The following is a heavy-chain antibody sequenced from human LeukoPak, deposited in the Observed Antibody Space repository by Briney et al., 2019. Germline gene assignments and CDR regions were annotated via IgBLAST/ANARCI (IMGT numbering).Heavy chain of an antibody. Sequence: ASVKVSCEASGYTLRDYYISWVRQAPGQGLEWLGWLNPHSGGTNYARKFQGRVTLTSDTSTSTAYMELSLLTSDDTAIYYCARGLRIINGLDVWGQGTTVIVSS. CDR2: LNPHSGGT. J-gene: IGHJ6*02. V-gene: IGHV1-2*02. CDR1: GYTLRDYY. CDR3: ARGLRIINGLDV.